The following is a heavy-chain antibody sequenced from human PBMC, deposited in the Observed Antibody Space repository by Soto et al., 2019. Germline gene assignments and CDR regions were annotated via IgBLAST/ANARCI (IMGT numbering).Heavy chain of an antibody. J-gene: IGHJ4*02. V-gene: IGHV1-2*04. CDR2: INPNSGGT. Sequence: GASVKVSCKASGYTFTGYYMHWVRQAPGQGLEWMGWINPNSGGTNYAQKFQGWVTMTRDTSISTAYMELSRLRSDDTAVYYCARGYCSGGSCYFGYWGQGTLVTVSS. CDR1: GYTFTGYY. CDR3: ARGYCSGGSCYFGY. D-gene: IGHD2-15*01.